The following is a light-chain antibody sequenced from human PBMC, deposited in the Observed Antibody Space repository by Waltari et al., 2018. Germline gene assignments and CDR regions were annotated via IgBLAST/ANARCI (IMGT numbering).Light chain of an antibody. CDR1: QSVNDF. J-gene: IGKJ1*01. Sequence: IQLTQSPTSIYASVGDSVTITCRAQQSVNDFLNWYQHKPGQAPKLLIFAASTLQSGVPNRFSCSGSGTDFALTINGLQPDDFATYYCQQGYRTWTFGLGTTVAI. V-gene: IGKV1-39*01. CDR2: AAS. CDR3: QQGYRTWT.